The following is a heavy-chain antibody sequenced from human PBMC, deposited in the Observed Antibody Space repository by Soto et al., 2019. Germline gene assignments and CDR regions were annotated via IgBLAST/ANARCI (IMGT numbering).Heavy chain of an antibody. V-gene: IGHV3-53*01. CDR1: GFTVSSNY. CDR2: IYSGGST. D-gene: IGHD3-22*01. Sequence: GSLRLSCAASGFTVSSNYMSWVRQAPGKGLEWVSIIYSGGSTYYADSVKGRFTISRDNSKNTLYLQTNSLRAEDTAVYYCARVSYYDSSGYGYFDYWGQGTLVTVSS. J-gene: IGHJ4*02. CDR3: ARVSYYDSSGYGYFDY.